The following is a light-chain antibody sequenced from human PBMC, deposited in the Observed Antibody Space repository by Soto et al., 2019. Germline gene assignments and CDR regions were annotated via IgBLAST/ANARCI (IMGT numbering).Light chain of an antibody. CDR2: AAS. V-gene: IGKV1-9*01. J-gene: IGKJ5*01. Sequence: IQLTQSPSSLSASVGDRVTFTCWASQGISTFLAWYQQKAGKAPKPLIYAASTLQSGVSSRFSGSGSGTDFTLTISSLQPEDSAIYYCQQLHSYPITFGHGTRLEIK. CDR3: QQLHSYPIT. CDR1: QGISTF.